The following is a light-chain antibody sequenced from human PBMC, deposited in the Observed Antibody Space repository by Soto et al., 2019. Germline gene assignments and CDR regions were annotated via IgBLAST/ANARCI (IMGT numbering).Light chain of an antibody. CDR2: GVS. CDR1: QSLSGNY. CDR3: QYYNNWLAT. Sequence: EIVLTQSPGTLSLSPGERATLSCRASQSLSGNYLAWYQQKPGQAPRLLIFGVSSRATGIPDRFSGSGSGTEFTLTISSLQSEDFTIYYCQYYNNWLATFGGGTKVDIK. V-gene: IGKV3-20*01. J-gene: IGKJ4*01.